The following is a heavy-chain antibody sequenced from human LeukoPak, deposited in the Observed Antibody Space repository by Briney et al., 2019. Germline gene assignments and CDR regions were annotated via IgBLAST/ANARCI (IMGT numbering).Heavy chain of an antibody. V-gene: IGHV4-34*01. J-gene: IGHJ4*02. D-gene: IGHD3-10*01. CDR1: GGSFSGYY. Sequence: SETLPLTCAVYGGSFSGYYWSWIRQPPGKGLEWIGEINHSGSTNYNPSLKSRVTISVDTSKNQFSLKLSSVTAADTAVYYCARGLWFGELHYWGQGTLVTVSS. CDR3: ARGLWFGELHY. CDR2: INHSGST.